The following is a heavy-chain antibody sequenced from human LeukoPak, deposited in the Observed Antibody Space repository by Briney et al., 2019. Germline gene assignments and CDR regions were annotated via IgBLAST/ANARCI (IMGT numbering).Heavy chain of an antibody. V-gene: IGHV1-69*13. CDR2: IIPIFGTA. CDR1: GYTFTSYD. Sequence: GASVKVSCKASGYTFTSYDINWVRQAPGQGLEWMGGIIPIFGTANYAQKFQGRVTITADESTSTAYMELSSLRSEDTAVYYCASWYYYDSSGCYFDYWGQGTLVTVSS. CDR3: ASWYYYDSSGCYFDY. J-gene: IGHJ4*02. D-gene: IGHD3-22*01.